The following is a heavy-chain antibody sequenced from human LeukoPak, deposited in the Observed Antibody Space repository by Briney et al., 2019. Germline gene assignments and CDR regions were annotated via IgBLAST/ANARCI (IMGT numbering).Heavy chain of an antibody. CDR2: ISGSGGGT. D-gene: IGHD3-10*01. V-gene: IGHV3-23*01. Sequence: GGSLKLSCAASGFTFSSYAMSWVRQAPGKGLEWVSAISGSGGGTYYADSVKGRFTISRDNSKNTLYLQMNSLRAEDTAVYYCAKTIVESTMVRGVIITRPYYFDYWGQGTLVTVSS. J-gene: IGHJ4*02. CDR1: GFTFSSYA. CDR3: AKTIVESTMVRGVIITRPYYFDY.